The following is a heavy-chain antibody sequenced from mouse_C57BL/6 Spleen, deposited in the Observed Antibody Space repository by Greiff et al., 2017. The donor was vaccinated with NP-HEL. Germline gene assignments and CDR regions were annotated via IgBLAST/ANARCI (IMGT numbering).Heavy chain of an antibody. Sequence: VQLQQSGAELVKPGASVKLCCKASGYTFTEYTIHWVKQRPGQGLEWIGWFYPGSGSIKYNEKFKDKATLTADKSSSTVYMALSRLTSEDAAVYFCARHENWDVGGWFAYWGQGTLVTVSA. V-gene: IGHV1-62-2*01. CDR1: GYTFTEYT. CDR2: FYPGSGSI. CDR3: ARHENWDVGGWFAY. J-gene: IGHJ3*01. D-gene: IGHD4-1*01.